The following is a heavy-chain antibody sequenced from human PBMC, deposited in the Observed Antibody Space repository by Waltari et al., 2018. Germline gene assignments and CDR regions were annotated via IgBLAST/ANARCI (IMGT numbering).Heavy chain of an antibody. V-gene: IGHV1-69*08. CDR2: ISPIFGTA. CDR1: GGTFSSYA. J-gene: IGHJ6*02. Sequence: QVQLVQSGAEVKKPGSSVKVSCKASGGTFSSYAISWVRQAPGQGLEWMGRISPIFGTANDAQKFQGRVTMTADKSTRTAYMELSSLRSEDTAVYYCARDGPGQNSYYYGMDVWGQGTTVTVSS. CDR3: ARDGPGQNSYYYGMDV.